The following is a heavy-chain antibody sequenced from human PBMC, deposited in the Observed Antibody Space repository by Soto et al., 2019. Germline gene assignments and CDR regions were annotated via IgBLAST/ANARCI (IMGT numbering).Heavy chain of an antibody. CDR3: AKGVFNVGLPPVY. CDR1: GFTFSSYG. V-gene: IGHV3-30*18. CDR2: ISYDGSNK. Sequence: GSLRLAGSASGFTFSSYGMHWVRQAPGKGLEWVAVISYDGSNKYYADSVKGRFTISRDNSKNTLYLQMNSLRAEDTAVYYCAKGVFNVGLPPVYWGQGTMVTVSS. D-gene: IGHD2-21*02. J-gene: IGHJ4*02.